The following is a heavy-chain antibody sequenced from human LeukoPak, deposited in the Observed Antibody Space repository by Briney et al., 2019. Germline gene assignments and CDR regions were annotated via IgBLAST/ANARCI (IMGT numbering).Heavy chain of an antibody. CDR3: ARGGGVYYDSSGYEHPEYYFDY. CDR2: INPSGGST. D-gene: IGHD3-22*01. J-gene: IGHJ4*02. V-gene: IGHV1-46*01. CDR1: GYTFTSYY. Sequence: ASVKVSCKASGYTFTSYYMHWVRQAPGQGLEWMGIINPSGGSTGYAQKFQGRVTMTRDMSTSTVYMELNSLRSEDTAVYYCARGGGVYYDSSGYEHPEYYFDYWGQGTLVTVSS.